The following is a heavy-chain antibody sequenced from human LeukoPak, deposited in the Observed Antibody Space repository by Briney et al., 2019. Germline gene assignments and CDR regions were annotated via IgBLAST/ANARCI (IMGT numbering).Heavy chain of an antibody. CDR1: GFTISSYG. CDR2: ISYDGSNK. J-gene: IGHJ4*02. CDR3: AKDHGGLYGATLPDY. V-gene: IGHV3-30*18. Sequence: PGRSLRLSCAASGFTISSYGMHWVRQAPGKGLEWVAVISYDGSNKYYADSVKGRFTISRDNSKNTLYLQMNSLRAEDTAVYYCAKDHGGLYGATLPDYWGQGTLVTVSS. D-gene: IGHD4-17*01.